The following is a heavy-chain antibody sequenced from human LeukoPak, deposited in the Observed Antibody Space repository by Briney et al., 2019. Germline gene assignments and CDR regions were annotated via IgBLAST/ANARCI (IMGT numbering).Heavy chain of an antibody. V-gene: IGHV3-30*04. Sequence: GGSLRLSCAASGFTFSSYAMHWVRQAPGKGLEWVAVISYDGSNKYYADSVKGRFTISRDNSKNTLYLQMNSLRAEDTAVYYCASEASGAFDYWGQGTLVTVSS. CDR1: GFTFSSYA. J-gene: IGHJ4*02. CDR3: ASEASGAFDY. D-gene: IGHD4/OR15-4a*01. CDR2: ISYDGSNK.